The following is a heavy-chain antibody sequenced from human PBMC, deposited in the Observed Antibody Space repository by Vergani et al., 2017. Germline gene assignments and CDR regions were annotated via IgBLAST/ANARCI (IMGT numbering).Heavy chain of an antibody. CDR3: ARDLNYGDYVTFGYGY. D-gene: IGHD4-17*01. V-gene: IGHV3-21*01. J-gene: IGHJ4*02. CDR1: GFTFSSYS. CDR2: ISSSSSYI. Sequence: EVQLVESGGGLVKPGGSLRLSCAASGFTFSSYSMNWVRQAPGKGLEWVSSISSSSSYIYYADSVKGRFTISRDNAKNSLYLQMNSLRAEDTAVYYWARDLNYGDYVTFGYGYWGQGTLVTVSS.